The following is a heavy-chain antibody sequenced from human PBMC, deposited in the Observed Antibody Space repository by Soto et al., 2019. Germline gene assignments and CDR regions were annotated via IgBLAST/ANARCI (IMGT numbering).Heavy chain of an antibody. Sequence: ASVKVSCKASGYTFTGYYMHWVRQAPGQGLEWMGWINPNSGGTNYAQKFQGWVTMTRDTSISTAYMELSRLRSDDTAVYYCAIAVVAASPDAFDIWGQGTMVTVSS. CDR3: AIAVVAASPDAFDI. J-gene: IGHJ3*02. CDR1: GYTFTGYY. V-gene: IGHV1-2*04. D-gene: IGHD2-15*01. CDR2: INPNSGGT.